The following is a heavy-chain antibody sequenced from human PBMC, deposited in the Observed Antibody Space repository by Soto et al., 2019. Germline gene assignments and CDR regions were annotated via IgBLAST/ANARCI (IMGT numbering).Heavy chain of an antibody. CDR3: ARGRKNTAMVTGLDS. D-gene: IGHD5-18*01. J-gene: IGHJ4*02. Sequence: PSETLSLTCAVYGGSFSGYYWSWIRQPPGKGLEWIGEINHSGSTNYNPSLKSRVTISVDTSKNQFSLKLSSVTAADTAVYYCARGRKNTAMVTGLDSWGQGTLVTVSS. V-gene: IGHV4-34*01. CDR2: INHSGST. CDR1: GGSFSGYY.